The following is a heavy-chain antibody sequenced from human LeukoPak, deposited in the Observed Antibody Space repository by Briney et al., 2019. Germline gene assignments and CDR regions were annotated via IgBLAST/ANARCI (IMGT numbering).Heavy chain of an antibody. V-gene: IGHV3-74*01. CDR1: GNYW. J-gene: IGHJ6*02. D-gene: IGHD2-15*01. CDR2: INSDGSWT. CDR3: AKNLYCGGSCYPSALGMDV. Sequence: AGGSLRLSCAASGNYWMHWVRQAPGKGLVWVPHINSDGSWTSYADSVKGRFTISKDNAKNTVYLQMNSLRAEDTAVYYCAKNLYCGGSCYPSALGMDVWGQGTTVTVSS.